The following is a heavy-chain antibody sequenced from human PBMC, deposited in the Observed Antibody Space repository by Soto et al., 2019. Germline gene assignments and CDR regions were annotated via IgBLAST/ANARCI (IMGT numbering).Heavy chain of an antibody. J-gene: IGHJ4*02. CDR2: IIPIFGTA. Sequence: QVQLVQSGAEVKKPGSSVKVSCKASGGTFSSYAISWVRQAPGQGLEWMGGIIPIFGTANYAQKFQGRVTITADESTNTAYIELSSLRSEDTAVYYCAREPATGYSYGARLPWDWGQGTLVTVSS. V-gene: IGHV1-69*01. CDR3: AREPATGYSYGARLPWD. CDR1: GGTFSSYA. D-gene: IGHD5-18*01.